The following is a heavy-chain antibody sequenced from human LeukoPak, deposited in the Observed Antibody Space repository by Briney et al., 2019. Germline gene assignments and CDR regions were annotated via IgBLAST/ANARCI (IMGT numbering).Heavy chain of an antibody. CDR2: IYNSWTT. Sequence: SETLSLTCTVSGGSISSYYWSWIRQPPGKGLERIGRIYNSWTTNYNPSLKSRVTISVDTSKNQFSLKLSSVTAADTAVYYCARVPRGSTVGTLPYFYYYMDVWGKGTTVIVSS. CDR3: ARVPRGSTVGTLPYFYYYMDV. J-gene: IGHJ6*03. V-gene: IGHV4-4*08. D-gene: IGHD1-26*01. CDR1: GGSISSYY.